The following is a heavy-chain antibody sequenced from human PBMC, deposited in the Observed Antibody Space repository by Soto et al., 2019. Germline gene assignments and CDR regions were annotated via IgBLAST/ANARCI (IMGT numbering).Heavy chain of an antibody. D-gene: IGHD3-22*01. J-gene: IGHJ6*02. V-gene: IGHV4-31*03. CDR2: IYYSGST. CDR3: ARERNYDSSGYSYYYGMDV. CDR1: GGSISSGGYY. Sequence: QVQLQESGPGLVKPSQTLSLTCTVSGGSISSGGYYWSWIRQHPGKGLEWIGYIYYSGSTYYNPSLTGRVTISVDTSKNQFSPKLSSVTAADTAVYYCARERNYDSSGYSYYYGMDVWGQGTTVTVSS.